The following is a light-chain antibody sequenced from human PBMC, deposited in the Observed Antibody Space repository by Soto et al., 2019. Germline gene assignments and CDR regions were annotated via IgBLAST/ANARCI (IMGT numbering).Light chain of an antibody. Sequence: DIQMTQSPSALSASLGGRVTMTGRASQSINKWMAWYQLKPGKAPQLLIYKASSLQSGVPSRFSGSGSGTEFTLTISSLQSEDFAIYYCQQYNNWPPITFGQGTRLENK. J-gene: IGKJ5*01. CDR3: QQYNNWPPIT. CDR2: KAS. V-gene: IGKV1-5*03. CDR1: QSINKW.